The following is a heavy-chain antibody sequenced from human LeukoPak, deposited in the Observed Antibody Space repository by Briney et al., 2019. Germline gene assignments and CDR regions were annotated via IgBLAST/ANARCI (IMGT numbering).Heavy chain of an antibody. CDR3: ARELNWNYGVYYYYYMDV. J-gene: IGHJ6*03. CDR1: GGSVSRSPYY. D-gene: IGHD1-7*01. V-gene: IGHV4-39*07. Sequence: SETLSLTCTVSGGSVSRSPYYWGWIRQPPGKGLEWIGNIYYSGSTYYNPSLKSRVTISVDTSKNQFSLKLSSVTAADTAVYYCARELNWNYGVYYYYYMDVWGKGTTVTVSS. CDR2: IYYSGST.